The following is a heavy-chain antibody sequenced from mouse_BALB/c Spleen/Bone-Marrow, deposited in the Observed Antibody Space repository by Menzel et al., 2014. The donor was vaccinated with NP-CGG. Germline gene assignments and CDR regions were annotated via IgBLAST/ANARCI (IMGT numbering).Heavy chain of an antibody. CDR3: AREYYDNSFAY. D-gene: IGHD2-1*01. Sequence: DLVKPGASVKLSCKASGYTFTNYWINRIKQRPGQGLEWIGRTAPGSDNTYYNEMFKGKATLTVDTSSSTAYMQLSSQSSEDSAVYFCAREYYDNSFAYWGQGTLVTVSA. J-gene: IGHJ3*01. V-gene: IGHV1S41*01. CDR2: TAPGSDNT. CDR1: GYTFTNYW.